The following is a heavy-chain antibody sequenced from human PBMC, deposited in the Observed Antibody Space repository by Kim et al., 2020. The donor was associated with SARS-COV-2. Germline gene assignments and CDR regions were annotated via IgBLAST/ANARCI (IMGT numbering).Heavy chain of an antibody. CDR3: ARWFGDRVLYMYV. V-gene: IGHV3-33*08. CDR2: TWFDGSQK. J-gene: IGHJ6*02. D-gene: IGHD3-10*01. CDR1: GYMFSNYG. Sequence: GGSLRLSCAASGYMFSNYGMHWVRQAPGKGLEWVAVTWFDGSQKYYADSVKGRFSISKDNSKRTLFLQMNSLRAEDTAVYYCARWFGDRVLYMYVWGQGPTVTVSS.